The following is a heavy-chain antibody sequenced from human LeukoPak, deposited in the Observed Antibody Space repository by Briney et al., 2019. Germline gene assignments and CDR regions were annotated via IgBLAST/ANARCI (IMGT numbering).Heavy chain of an antibody. CDR2: INQDGSEK. V-gene: IGHV3-7*01. J-gene: IGHJ4*02. CDR1: GLRFGSFW. D-gene: IGHD5-24*01. Sequence: GGSLRLSCAVSGLRFGSFWMSWVRQAPGKGLEWVANINQDGSEKYFVDSVRGRFTISRDNSKNSLHLQMNTLRAEDTAVYYCARERDGRFFDYWGQGTLVSVSS. CDR3: ARERDGRFFDY.